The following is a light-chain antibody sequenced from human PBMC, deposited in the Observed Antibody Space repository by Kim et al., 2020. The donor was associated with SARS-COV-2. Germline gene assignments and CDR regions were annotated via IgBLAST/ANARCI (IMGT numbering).Light chain of an antibody. CDR3: QQHGNSPIT. V-gene: IGKV3-20*01. J-gene: IGKJ5*01. Sequence: SPGGSATLSCRASQSVFSNYLAWYQHKPGQAPRLLIYAASTRAAGVADRFSGSGSGTDFTLTINRLEPEDFAIYFCQQHGNSPITFGQGTRLEIK. CDR2: AAS. CDR1: QSVFSNY.